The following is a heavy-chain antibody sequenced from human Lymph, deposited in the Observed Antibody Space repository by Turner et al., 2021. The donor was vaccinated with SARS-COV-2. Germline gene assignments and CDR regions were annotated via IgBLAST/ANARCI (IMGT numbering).Heavy chain of an antibody. D-gene: IGHD3-3*01. Sequence: QVPLVDSGGGVVQPGRSLRLSCAASGFTFNTYPMHWVRQAPGKGLEWVAVISYDGSNKYYADSVKGRFTISRDNSKITLYLQMISLRAQDTAVYYCARDSSWSGTLDYWGQGTLVTVSS. CDR2: ISYDGSNK. CDR1: GFTFNTYP. CDR3: ARDSSWSGTLDY. V-gene: IGHV3-30-3*01. J-gene: IGHJ4*02.